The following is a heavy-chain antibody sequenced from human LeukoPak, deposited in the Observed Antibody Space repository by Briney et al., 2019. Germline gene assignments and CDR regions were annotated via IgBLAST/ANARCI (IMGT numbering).Heavy chain of an antibody. CDR1: GFTFSSYA. CDR2: ISYDGSNK. J-gene: IGHJ6*03. CDR3: ARDRQQLVPYYYYYYMDV. Sequence: GGSLRLSCAASGFTFSSYAMHWVRQAPGKGLEWVAVISYDGSNKYYADSVKGRFTISRDNSKNTLYLQMNSLRAEDTAVYYCARDRQQLVPYYYYYYMDVWGKGTTVTVSS. V-gene: IGHV3-30*04. D-gene: IGHD6-13*01.